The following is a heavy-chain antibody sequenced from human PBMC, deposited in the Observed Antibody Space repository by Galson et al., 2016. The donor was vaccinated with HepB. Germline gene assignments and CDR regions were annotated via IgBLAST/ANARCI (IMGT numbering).Heavy chain of an antibody. D-gene: IGHD2-8*01. V-gene: IGHV6-1*01. CDR1: GDSVSSGSAV. J-gene: IGHJ6*04. CDR3: ASGKWADGLGV. CDR2: TYYNFKWNN. Sequence: CAISGDSVSSGSAVWNWIRQSPSRGLEWLGRTYYNFKWNNDYAASVRSRITIKPDTSKNQFPLQLNSVTTEDTAVYCCASGKWADGLGVWGEGTTVTVSS.